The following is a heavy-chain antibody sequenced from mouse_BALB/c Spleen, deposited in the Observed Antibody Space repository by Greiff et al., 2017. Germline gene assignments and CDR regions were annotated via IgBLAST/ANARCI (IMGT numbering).Heavy chain of an antibody. D-gene: IGHD2-4*01. J-gene: IGHJ4*01. V-gene: IGHV10-1*02. CDR3: VRQIYYDYDGYAMDE. CDR2: IRSKSNNYAT. Sequence: EVKLMVSGGGLVQPKGSLKLSCAASGFIFNTYAMNWVRQAPGKGLEWVARIRSKSNNYATYYADSVKDRFTISRDDSQSMLYLQMNNLKTEDTAKYYCVRQIYYDYDGYAMDEWGQGSSVPDTS. CDR1: GFIFNTYA.